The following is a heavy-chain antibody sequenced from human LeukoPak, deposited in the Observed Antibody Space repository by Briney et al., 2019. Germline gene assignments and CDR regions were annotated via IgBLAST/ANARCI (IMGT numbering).Heavy chain of an antibody. Sequence: GGSLRLSCVASGFTINSNSMNWVRQAPGKGLEWVSAISSSSDHIFYADSVKGRFTVSRDNSKNTLYLQMNSLRDEDTAVYYCATDRSLSYFDYWGQGTLVTVSS. J-gene: IGHJ4*02. V-gene: IGHV3-21*01. CDR1: GFTINSNS. CDR3: ATDRSLSYFDY. CDR2: ISSSSDHI.